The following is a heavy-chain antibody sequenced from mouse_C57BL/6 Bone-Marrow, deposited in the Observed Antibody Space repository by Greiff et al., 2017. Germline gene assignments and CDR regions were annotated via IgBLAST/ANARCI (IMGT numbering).Heavy chain of an antibody. CDR1: GYTFTSYW. D-gene: IGHD2-3*01. CDR2: LDPSDSYT. CDR3: ARRDGYPWYFDV. Sequence: QVQLQQPGAELVKPGASVKVSCKASGYTFTSYWMQWVKQRPGQGLEWIGELDPSDSYTNYNQKFKGKATLTVDTSSSAAYMQLSSLTSEDSAVYYCARRDGYPWYFDVWGTGTTVTVSA. J-gene: IGHJ1*03. V-gene: IGHV1-50*01.